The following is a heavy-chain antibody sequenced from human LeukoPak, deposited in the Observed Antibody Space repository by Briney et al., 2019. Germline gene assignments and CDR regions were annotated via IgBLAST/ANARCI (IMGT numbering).Heavy chain of an antibody. CDR1: GFALTTYN. CDR2: INPNSGGT. D-gene: IGHD3-10*01. J-gene: IGHJ6*03. Sequence: GASVKVSCKASGFALTTYNIVWLRQAPGQGLEWVGWINPNSGGTNYAQKFQGRVTMTRDTSISTAYMELSRLRSDDTAVYYCARGPSITMIRGGQWYYYMDVWGKGTTVTISS. V-gene: IGHV1-2*02. CDR3: ARGPSITMIRGGQWYYYMDV.